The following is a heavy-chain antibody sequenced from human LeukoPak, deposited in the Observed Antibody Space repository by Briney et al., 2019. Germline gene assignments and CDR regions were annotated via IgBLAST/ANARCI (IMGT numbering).Heavy chain of an antibody. J-gene: IGHJ4*02. CDR1: GFTFDDYA. V-gene: IGHV3-9*01. CDR3: AKDIRYDSSGPDY. Sequence: GGSLRLSCAASGFTFDDYAMHWVRQAPGKGLEWVSGISWNSGSIAYADSVKGRFTISRDNAKNSLYLQMNSLRAEDTALYYCAKDIRYDSSGPDYWGQGTLVTVSS. CDR2: ISWNSGSI. D-gene: IGHD3-22*01.